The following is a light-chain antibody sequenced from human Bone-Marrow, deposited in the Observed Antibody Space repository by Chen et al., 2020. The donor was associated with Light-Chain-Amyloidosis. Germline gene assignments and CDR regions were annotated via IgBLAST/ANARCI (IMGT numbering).Light chain of an antibody. J-gene: IGKJ1*01. Sequence: DIVMTQSPLSLAVTPGEPASISCRSSQSLLNGNGFHYLEWFLQKPGQSPQLLIFLASNRAYGVPDRFSGSGSGTDYTLKISRVEAEDVGVYDCMQALQAPRTFGQGTKVEIK. V-gene: IGKV2-28*01. CDR3: MQALQAPRT. CDR2: LAS. CDR1: QSLLNGNGFHY.